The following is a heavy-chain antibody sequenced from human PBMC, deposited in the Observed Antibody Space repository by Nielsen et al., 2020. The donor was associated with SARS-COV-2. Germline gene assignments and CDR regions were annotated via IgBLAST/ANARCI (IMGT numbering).Heavy chain of an antibody. CDR3: ARTGRGGSYYVYYYYYMDV. Sequence: GGSLRLSCAASGFTFSSYGMHWVRQAPGKGLEWVAVIWYDGSNKYYADSVKGRFTISRDNSKNTLYLQMNSLRAEDTAVYYCARTGRGGSYYVYYYYYMDVWGKGTTVTVSS. J-gene: IGHJ6*03. D-gene: IGHD1-26*01. CDR2: IWYDGSNK. CDR1: GFTFSSYG. V-gene: IGHV3-30*19.